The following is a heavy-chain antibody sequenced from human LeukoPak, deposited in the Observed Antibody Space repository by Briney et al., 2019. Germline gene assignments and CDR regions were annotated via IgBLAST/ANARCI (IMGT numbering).Heavy chain of an antibody. D-gene: IGHD2-15*01. CDR1: GFTFDDYG. J-gene: IGHJ4*02. Sequence: GGSLRLSCAASGFTFDDYGTSWVRQAPGKGLEWVAFIRYDGSNKYYVDSVKGRFTISRDNAKNSLYLQMNSLRAEDTALYYCARDLGYCSGNSCYTDYWGQGTLVTVSS. V-gene: IGHV3-30*02. CDR3: ARDLGYCSGNSCYTDY. CDR2: IRYDGSNK.